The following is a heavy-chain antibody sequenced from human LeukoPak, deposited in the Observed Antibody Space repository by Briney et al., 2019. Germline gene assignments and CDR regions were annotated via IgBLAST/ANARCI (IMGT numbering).Heavy chain of an antibody. CDR2: VYYSGST. J-gene: IGHJ4*02. CDR3: ARGGGSYDRADY. D-gene: IGHD1-26*01. CDR1: GGSISSGGYY. Sequence: PSETLSLTCTVSGGSISSGGYYWSWIRQHPGKGLEWIGYVYYSGSTYYNPSLKSRVTISVDTSKNQFSLKLSSVTAADTAVYYCARGGGSYDRADYWGQGTLVTVSS. V-gene: IGHV4-31*03.